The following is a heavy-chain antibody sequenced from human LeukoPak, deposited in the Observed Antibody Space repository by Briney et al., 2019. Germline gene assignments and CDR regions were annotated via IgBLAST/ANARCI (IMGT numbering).Heavy chain of an antibody. CDR2: IYTSGST. D-gene: IGHD5-24*01. CDR3: ASRRDGYNHGSDAFDI. CDR1: GGAISSGSYY. V-gene: IGHV4-61*02. Sequence: SQTLSLTCTVSGGAISSGSYYWSWIRQPAGKGLEWIGRIYTSGSTNYNPSLKSRVTISVDTSKNQFSLKLSSVTAADTAVYYCASRRDGYNHGSDAFDIWGQGTMVTVSS. J-gene: IGHJ3*02.